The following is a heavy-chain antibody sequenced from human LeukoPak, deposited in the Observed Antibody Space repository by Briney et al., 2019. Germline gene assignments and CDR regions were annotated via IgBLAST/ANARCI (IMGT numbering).Heavy chain of an antibody. Sequence: GESLKISCKGSGYSFTSYWIGWVRQMPGKGLEWMGIIYPGDSDTRYSPSFQGQVTISADKSISTAYLQWSSLKASDTAMYYCARLGLGDYYDSSGQGTNWFDPWGQGTLVTVSS. CDR1: GYSFTSYW. J-gene: IGHJ5*02. CDR3: ARLGLGDYYDSSGQGTNWFDP. V-gene: IGHV5-51*01. CDR2: IYPGDSDT. D-gene: IGHD3-22*01.